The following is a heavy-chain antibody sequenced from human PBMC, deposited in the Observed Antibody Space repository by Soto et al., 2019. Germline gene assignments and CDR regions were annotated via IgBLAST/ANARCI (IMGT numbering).Heavy chain of an antibody. CDR2: MNPNSGNT. Sequence: ASVKVSCKASGYTFTNYDINWVRQATGQGLEWMGWMNPNSGNTGYAQKFQGRVTMTRNTSINTAYMDLTSLRSEDTAVYYCARGRSTWDRSNDYWGQGTLVTVSS. CDR3: ARGRSTWDRSNDY. V-gene: IGHV1-8*01. J-gene: IGHJ4*02. D-gene: IGHD2-2*01. CDR1: GYTFTNYD.